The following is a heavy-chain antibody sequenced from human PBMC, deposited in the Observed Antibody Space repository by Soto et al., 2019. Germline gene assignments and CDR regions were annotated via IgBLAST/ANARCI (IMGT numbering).Heavy chain of an antibody. Sequence: GASVKVSCKASRFTFTSSAVQWVRQARGQRLEWIGWIVVGSGNTNYAQKFQERVTITRDMSTSTAYMELSSLRSEDTAVYYCAADRGDGYNSGDYWGQGTLVTVSS. CDR2: IVVGSGNT. CDR1: RFTFTSSA. J-gene: IGHJ4*02. V-gene: IGHV1-58*01. D-gene: IGHD5-12*01. CDR3: AADRGDGYNSGDY.